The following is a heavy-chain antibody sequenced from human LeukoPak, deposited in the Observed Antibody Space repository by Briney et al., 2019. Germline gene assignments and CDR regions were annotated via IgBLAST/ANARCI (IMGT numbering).Heavy chain of an antibody. V-gene: IGHV3-66*01. CDR3: EVITFGGVTRNDAFDI. CDR1: GFTVSSNY. D-gene: IGHD3-16*01. CDR2: IYSGGST. J-gene: IGHJ3*02. Sequence: GGSLRLSCAASGFTVSSNYMSWVRQAPGKGLEWVSVIYSGGSTYYADSVKGRFTISRDNSKNTLYLQMNSLRAEDTAVYYCEVITFGGVTRNDAFDIWGQGTMVTVSS.